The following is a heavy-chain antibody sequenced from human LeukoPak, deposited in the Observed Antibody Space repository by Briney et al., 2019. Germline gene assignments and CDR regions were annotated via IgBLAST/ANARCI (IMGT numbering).Heavy chain of an antibody. CDR1: GGSFSGYY. J-gene: IGHJ3*02. CDR3: ASDYYYDSSGYYIHAFDI. D-gene: IGHD3-22*01. Sequence: SETLSLTCAVYGGSFSGYYWSWIRQPPGKGLEWIGEINHSGSTNYNPSLKSRVTISVDTSKNQFSLKLSSVTAADTAVYYCASDYYYDSSGYYIHAFDIWGQGTMVTVSS. CDR2: INHSGST. V-gene: IGHV4-34*01.